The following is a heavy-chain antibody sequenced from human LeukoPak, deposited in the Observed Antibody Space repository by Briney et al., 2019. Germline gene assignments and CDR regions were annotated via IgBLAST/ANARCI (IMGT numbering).Heavy chain of an antibody. CDR1: GFTFDDYA. Sequence: GGSLRLSCAASGFTFDDYAMHWVRQAPGKGLEWVSGISWNSGSIGYADSVKGRFTISRDNAKNSLYLQMNSLRAEDTALYYCAKAGGSGSYLRYFDYWGQGTLVTVSS. CDR3: AKAGGSGSYLRYFDY. D-gene: IGHD3-10*01. J-gene: IGHJ4*02. CDR2: ISWNSGSI. V-gene: IGHV3-9*01.